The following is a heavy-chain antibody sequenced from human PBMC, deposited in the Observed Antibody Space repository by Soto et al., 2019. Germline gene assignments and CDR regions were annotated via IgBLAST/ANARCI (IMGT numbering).Heavy chain of an antibody. Sequence: ASVKVSCKASGYTFTGYYMHWVRQAPGQGLEWMGWINPNSGGTNYAQKFQGRVTMTRDTSISTAYMELSRLRSDDTAVYYCARGWVYSSSWVYYYYGMDVWGQGTTVTVSS. V-gene: IGHV1-2*02. CDR1: GYTFTGYY. J-gene: IGHJ6*02. D-gene: IGHD6-13*01. CDR2: INPNSGGT. CDR3: ARGWVYSSSWVYYYYGMDV.